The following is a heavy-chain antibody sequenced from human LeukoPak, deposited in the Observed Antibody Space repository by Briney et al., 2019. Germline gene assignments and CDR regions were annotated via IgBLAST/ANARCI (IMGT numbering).Heavy chain of an antibody. CDR2: VHDSGDT. Sequence: KASETLSLTCTVSGGSISSSSYYWGWIRQSPGKGLEWIGYVHDSGDTHYSPSLKSRVTMSIDKSKNQFSLKLTSVTDVDTAVYHCAKKRNGISYFDSWGQGTLVTVSS. CDR1: GGSISSSSYY. CDR3: AKKRNGISYFDS. D-gene: IGHD1-1*01. V-gene: IGHV4-61*05. J-gene: IGHJ4*02.